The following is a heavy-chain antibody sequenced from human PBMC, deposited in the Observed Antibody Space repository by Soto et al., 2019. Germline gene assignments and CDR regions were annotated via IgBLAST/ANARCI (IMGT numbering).Heavy chain of an antibody. V-gene: IGHV3-23*01. J-gene: IGHJ6*02. CDR2: LSGSDDST. Sequence: SGGSLRLSCAASGFTFNNYAMSWVRQAPGKGLEWVSLLSGSDDSTYYADSVKGRFTMSSDSSKTTLYLHMNSLRAEDTAVYYCLKIEVAGRGHRVYYYYGMDVWGQGTTVTVSS. CDR1: GFTFNNYA. D-gene: IGHD6-19*01. CDR3: LKIEVAGRGHRVYYYYGMDV.